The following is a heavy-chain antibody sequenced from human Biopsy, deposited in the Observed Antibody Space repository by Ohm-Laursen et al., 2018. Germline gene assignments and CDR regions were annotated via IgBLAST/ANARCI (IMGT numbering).Heavy chain of an antibody. CDR3: AGLVTGFIDP. Sequence: TLSLTCTVSGGSISSGGYYWGWIRQHPGKGLEWIGHMYYSGSTYYNPSLKSRITTSVDTSKNQFSLKLSSVTAADTAVYYCAGLVTGFIDPWGQGTLVTVSS. V-gene: IGHV4-31*03. CDR2: MYYSGST. CDR1: GGSISSGGYY. J-gene: IGHJ5*02. D-gene: IGHD3-9*01.